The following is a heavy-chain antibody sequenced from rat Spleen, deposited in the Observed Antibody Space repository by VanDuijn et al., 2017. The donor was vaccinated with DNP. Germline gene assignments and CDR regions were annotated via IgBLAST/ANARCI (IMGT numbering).Heavy chain of an antibody. V-gene: IGHV5-27*01. J-gene: IGHJ3*01. CDR2: ITNGGGTT. CDR1: GFTFSNYY. CDR3: IRDTAY. Sequence: EVQVVESGGGLVQPGRSLKLSCAASGFTFSNYYMVWVRQAPTKGLEWVASITNGGGTTYYRDSVKGRFTISRDNGKSTLYLQMDSLRSEDTATYYCIRDTAYWGQGTLVTVSS.